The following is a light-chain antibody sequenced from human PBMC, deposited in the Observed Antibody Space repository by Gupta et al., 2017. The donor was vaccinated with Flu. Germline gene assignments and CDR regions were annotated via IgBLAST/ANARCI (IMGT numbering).Light chain of an antibody. CDR2: DVT. Sequence: QSALTQPRSVSGSPGQSVTISCTGTSSDVGGYNYVSWYQPHPGNAPQLMIYDVTTRPSGVPDRFSGSKSGNTASLTISGLQAEDEADYYCCSYAGRWVFGGGTKLTVL. V-gene: IGLV2-11*01. J-gene: IGLJ3*02. CDR1: SSDVGGYNY. CDR3: CSYAGRWV.